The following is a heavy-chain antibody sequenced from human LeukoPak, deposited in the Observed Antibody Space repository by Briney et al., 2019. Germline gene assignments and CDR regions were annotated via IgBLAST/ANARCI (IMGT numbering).Heavy chain of an antibody. D-gene: IGHD3-10*01. J-gene: IGHJ4*02. CDR2: IRNKANGYTT. CDR1: GFTFSPHY. CDR3: GDLGSAGTDH. V-gene: IGHV3-72*01. Sequence: GGSLRLSCATSGFTFSPHYMDWVRQSPGQGLEWVGLIRNKANGYTTVYAASVKGRFTISRDDSKNSVYLQKDSLKTEDTAVYYCGDLGSAGTDHWGQATLVTVSS.